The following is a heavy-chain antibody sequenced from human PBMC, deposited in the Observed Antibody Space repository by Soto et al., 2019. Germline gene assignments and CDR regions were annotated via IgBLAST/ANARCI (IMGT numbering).Heavy chain of an antibody. CDR1: GFTFSSYA. D-gene: IGHD3-22*01. Sequence: PGGSLRLSCAASGFTFSSYAMHWVRQAPGKGLEWVAVISYDGSNKYYADSVKGRFTISRDNSKNTLYLQMNSLRAEDTAVYYCARGDYYDSSGFYFDYWGQGT. V-gene: IGHV3-30-3*01. CDR2: ISYDGSNK. CDR3: ARGDYYDSSGFYFDY. J-gene: IGHJ4*02.